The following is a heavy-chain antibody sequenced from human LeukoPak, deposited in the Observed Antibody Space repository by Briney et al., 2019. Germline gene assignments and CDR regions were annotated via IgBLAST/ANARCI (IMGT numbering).Heavy chain of an antibody. CDR3: ARAYHYDIFTGYFPYYMDV. J-gene: IGHJ6*03. V-gene: IGHV4-31*03. CDR2: IYYSGST. Sequence: SQTLSLTCTVSGGSISSGGYYWSWIRQHPGKGLEWIGYIYYSGSTYYNPSLKSRVTISVDTSKNQFSLKLSSVTAADTAVYYCARAYHYDIFTGYFPYYMDVWGKGTTVTVSS. CDR1: GGSISSGGYY. D-gene: IGHD3-9*01.